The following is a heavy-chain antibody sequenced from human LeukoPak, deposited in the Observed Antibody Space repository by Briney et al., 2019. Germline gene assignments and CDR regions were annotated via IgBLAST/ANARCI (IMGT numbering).Heavy chain of an antibody. D-gene: IGHD6-13*01. CDR3: AKQKEAAAGYYYMDV. CDR1: GFTFSNYA. J-gene: IGHJ6*03. Sequence: PGGSLRLSCVASGFTFSNYAMHWVRQAPGKGLEWVAVISYDGSNKYYADSVKGRFTISRDNSKNTLYLQMNSLRAEDTAVYYCAKQKEAAAGYYYMDVWGKGTTVTVSS. V-gene: IGHV3-30*04. CDR2: ISYDGSNK.